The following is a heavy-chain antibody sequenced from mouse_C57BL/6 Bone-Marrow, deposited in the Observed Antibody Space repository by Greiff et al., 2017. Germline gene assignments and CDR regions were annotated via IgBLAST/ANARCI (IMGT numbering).Heavy chain of an antibody. CDR3: AREGNYYAMDY. Sequence: EVMLVESEGGLVQPGSSMKLSCTASGFTFSDYYMAWVRQVPEKGLEWVANINYDGSSTYYLDSLKSRFIISRDNAKNILYLQMSSLKSEDTATYYCAREGNYYAMDYWGQGTSVTVSS. V-gene: IGHV5-16*01. J-gene: IGHJ4*01. CDR2: INYDGSST. CDR1: GFTFSDYY.